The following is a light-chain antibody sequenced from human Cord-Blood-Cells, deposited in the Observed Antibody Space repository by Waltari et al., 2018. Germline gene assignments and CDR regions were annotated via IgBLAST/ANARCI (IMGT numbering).Light chain of an antibody. CDR1: QSLLHSNGYNY. J-gene: IGKJ4*01. Sequence: DIVMTQSPLSLPVTPGESASISCRSSQSLLHSNGYNYLDWYLQKPGQSPQLLIYLGSNLAVGGPDRFSGSGSGTDFTLNISRVEAEDVGVYYCMQALQTPLTFGGGTKVEIK. CDR2: LGS. CDR3: MQALQTPLT. V-gene: IGKV2-28*01.